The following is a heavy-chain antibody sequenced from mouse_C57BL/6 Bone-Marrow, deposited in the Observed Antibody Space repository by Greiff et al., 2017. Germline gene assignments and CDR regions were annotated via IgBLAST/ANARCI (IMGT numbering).Heavy chain of an antibody. CDR1: GYTFTSYW. CDR2: INPSSGYT. V-gene: IGHV1-7*01. Sequence: QVQLQQSGAELAKPGASVKLSCKASGYTFTSYWMHWVKQRPGQGLEWIGYINPSSGYTKYNQKFKDKATLTADKSSSTAYMQLSSLTYEDSAVYYCARNYDGYYYAMDYWGQGTSVTVSS. D-gene: IGHD1-2*01. J-gene: IGHJ4*01. CDR3: ARNYDGYYYAMDY.